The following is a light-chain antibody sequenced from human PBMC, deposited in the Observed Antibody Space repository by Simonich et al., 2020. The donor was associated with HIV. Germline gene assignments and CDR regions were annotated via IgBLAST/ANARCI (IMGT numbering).Light chain of an antibody. CDR3: QSYDSSNQV. Sequence: NFMLTQPHSVSESPVKTVTISCTRSSGSIANNYVQWYQQRPGSAPTTVIYKDNQSPSEVPDRFSGSIDSSSNSASLTISGLKTEDEADYYCQSYDSSNQVFGGGTKLTVL. CDR2: KDN. J-gene: IGLJ3*02. CDR1: SGSIANNY. V-gene: IGLV6-57*03.